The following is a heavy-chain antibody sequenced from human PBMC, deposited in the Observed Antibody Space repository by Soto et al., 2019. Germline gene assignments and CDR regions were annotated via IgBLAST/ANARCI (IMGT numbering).Heavy chain of an antibody. D-gene: IGHD1-7*01. CDR3: ARDTGNYFFDD. CDR1: GGSISSYF. Sequence: PSETLSLTCTVSGGSISSYFWSWIRQPPGKGLEWIGYIHYSGTSKYNPSLKSRVTIPVDTSENQFSLHLTAVTAADTAVYFCARDTGNYFFDDWGRGTLVTVSS. J-gene: IGHJ4*02. CDR2: IHYSGTS. V-gene: IGHV4-59*01.